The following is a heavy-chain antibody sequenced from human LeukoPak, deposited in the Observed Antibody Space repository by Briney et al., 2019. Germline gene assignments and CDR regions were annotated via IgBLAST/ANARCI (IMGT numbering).Heavy chain of an antibody. CDR1: GFTFSNSG. J-gene: IGHJ4*02. V-gene: IGHV3-23*01. Sequence: PGGSLRLSCAASGFTFSNSGMSWVRQAPGKGLEWVSAISGSGGSTYYADSVKGRFTISRDNSKNTLYLQMNSLRAEDTAVYYCAKDPSAAGNWGQGTLVTVSS. CDR2: ISGSGGST. D-gene: IGHD6-13*01. CDR3: AKDPSAAGN.